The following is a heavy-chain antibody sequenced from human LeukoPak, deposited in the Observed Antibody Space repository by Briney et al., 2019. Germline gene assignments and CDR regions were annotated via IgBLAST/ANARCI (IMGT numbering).Heavy chain of an antibody. CDR3: AHRYIAAAAFDY. CDR2: IFWNDDK. J-gene: IGHJ4*02. CDR1: GFSLSTSGVG. V-gene: IGHV2-5*01. Sequence: SGPTLVKPTQTLTLTCTFSGFSLSTSGVGVGWIRQPPGKALEWLALIFWNDDKRYSPSLKSRLTITEDTSKNQVVLTMTNMDPVDTATYYCAHRYIAAAAFDYWGQGTLVTVSS. D-gene: IGHD6-13*01.